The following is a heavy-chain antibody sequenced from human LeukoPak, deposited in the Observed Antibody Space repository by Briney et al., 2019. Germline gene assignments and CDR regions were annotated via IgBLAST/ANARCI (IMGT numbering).Heavy chain of an antibody. CDR2: IRSKAYGGTT. CDR1: GFTFGDYA. Sequence: PGRSLRLSCTASGFTFGDYAMSWFRQAPGKGLGWVGFIRSKAYGGTTEYAASVKGRFTISRDDSKSIAYLQMNSLKTEDTAVYYCTREGHDILTGYYMTIDYWGQGTLVTVSS. CDR3: TREGHDILTGYYMTIDY. J-gene: IGHJ4*02. V-gene: IGHV3-49*03. D-gene: IGHD3-9*01.